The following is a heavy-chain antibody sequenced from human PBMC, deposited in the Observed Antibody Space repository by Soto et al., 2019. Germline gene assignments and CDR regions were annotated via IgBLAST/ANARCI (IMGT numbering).Heavy chain of an antibody. CDR2: ISYDGSNK. V-gene: IGHV3-30*18. D-gene: IGHD2-15*01. CDR3: AKMVVAATRLNYFDY. J-gene: IGHJ4*02. CDR1: GFTFSSYG. Sequence: PGGSLRLSCAASGFTFSSYGMHWVRQAPGKGLEWVAVISYDGSNKYYADSVKGRFTISRDNSKNTLYLQMNSLRAEDTAVYYCAKMVVAATRLNYFDYRGQGTLVTVSS.